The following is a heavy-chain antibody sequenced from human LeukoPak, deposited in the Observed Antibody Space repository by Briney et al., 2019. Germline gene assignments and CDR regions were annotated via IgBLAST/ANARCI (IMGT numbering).Heavy chain of an antibody. J-gene: IGHJ4*02. V-gene: IGHV4-59*08. Sequence: PSETLSLTCTVSGGSVSSYYGSWIRQPPGKGLEWIGYIYYSGSTNYNPSLKSRVTISVDTSKNQFSLKLSSVTAADTAVYYCARTAYSSSFDYWGQGTLVTVSS. CDR1: GGSVSSYY. CDR2: IYYSGST. D-gene: IGHD6-13*01. CDR3: ARTAYSSSFDY.